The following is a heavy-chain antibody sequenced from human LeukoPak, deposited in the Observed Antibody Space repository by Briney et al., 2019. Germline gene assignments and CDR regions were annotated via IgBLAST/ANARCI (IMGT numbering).Heavy chain of an antibody. D-gene: IGHD3-3*01. J-gene: IGHJ6*02. CDR3: AKDLEWLSHYYYAMDV. CDR2: ISYDGSNK. CDR1: GFTFSSYA. V-gene: IGHV3-30*18. Sequence: GGSLRLSCAASGFTFSSYALSWVRQAPGKGLEWVAVISYDGSNKYYADSVKGRFTISRDNSKNTLNLQMNSLRAEDTAVYYCAKDLEWLSHYYYAMDVWGQGTTVTVSS.